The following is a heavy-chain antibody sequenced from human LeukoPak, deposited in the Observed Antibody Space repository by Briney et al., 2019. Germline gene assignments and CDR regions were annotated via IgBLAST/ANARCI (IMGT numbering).Heavy chain of an antibody. CDR2: INPNTAGT. D-gene: IGHD5-24*01. J-gene: IGHJ4*02. CDR1: GYTFTGYY. Sequence: ASVKVSCKASGYTFTGYYLHWVRQAPGQSLEYMGSINPNTAGTNYVQKFQGRVTMTRDTSISTGYMELSSLRSDDTALYYCARADGYNLGDFWGQGTQVTVSS. V-gene: IGHV1-2*02. CDR3: ARADGYNLGDF.